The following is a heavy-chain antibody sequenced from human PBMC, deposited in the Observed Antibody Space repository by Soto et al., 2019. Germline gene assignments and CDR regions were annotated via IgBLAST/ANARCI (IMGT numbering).Heavy chain of an antibody. J-gene: IGHJ4*02. CDR1: GFTFSGFA. V-gene: IGHV3-30-3*01. CDR2: ISYDGSNK. Sequence: HPGGSLRLSCAASGFTFSGFAMHWVRQAPGKGLEWVAVISYDGSNKYYADSVKGRFTISRDNSKNTLYVQMNSLRAEDTAVYYCARFKGCSGGSCYSHFDYWGQGTLVTVSS. D-gene: IGHD2-15*01. CDR3: ARFKGCSGGSCYSHFDY.